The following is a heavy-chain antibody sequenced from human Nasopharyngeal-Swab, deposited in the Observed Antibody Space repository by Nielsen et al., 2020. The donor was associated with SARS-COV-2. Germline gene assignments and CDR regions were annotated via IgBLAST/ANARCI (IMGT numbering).Heavy chain of an antibody. CDR1: GFTFSSYA. J-gene: IGHJ4*02. Sequence: GGSLRLSCAASGFTFSSYAMSWVRQAPGKGLEWVSGISHSGGGTYYADSVKGRFTISRDNSKDTLNLQMHSLRAEDTAVYYCAKGRTYCSGTSCFSFDSWGQGAMVTVSS. CDR2: ISHSGGGT. D-gene: IGHD2-2*01. V-gene: IGHV3-23*01. CDR3: AKGRTYCSGTSCFSFDS.